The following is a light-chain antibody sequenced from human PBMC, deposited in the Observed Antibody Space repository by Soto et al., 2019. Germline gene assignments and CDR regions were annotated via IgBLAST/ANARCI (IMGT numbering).Light chain of an antibody. CDR1: QSVSSSY. Sequence: EIVLTQSPGTLSLSPGERVTLSCRASQSVSSSYLAWYQQKPGQAPRLLIYGASSRATVIPDRFSGSGSGTDFTLTISRLEPEDFALYYCQQYDSSPYTFGQGTKLEIK. CDR2: GAS. CDR3: QQYDSSPYT. J-gene: IGKJ2*01. V-gene: IGKV3-20*01.